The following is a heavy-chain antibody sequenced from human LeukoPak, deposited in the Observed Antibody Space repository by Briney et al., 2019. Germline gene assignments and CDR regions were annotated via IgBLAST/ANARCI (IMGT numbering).Heavy chain of an antibody. J-gene: IGHJ6*03. V-gene: IGHV4-39*07. CDR1: GGSISSSTYY. CDR2: IYTSGST. D-gene: IGHD3-22*01. CDR3: ARSNYYDSSGYLYYYYCYMDV. Sequence: SETLSLTCTVSGGSISSSTYYWGWIRQPPGKGLEWIGRIYTSGSTNYNPSLKSRVTMSVDTSKNQFSLKLSSVTAADTAVYYSARSNYYDSSGYLYYYYCYMDVWGKGTTVTVSS.